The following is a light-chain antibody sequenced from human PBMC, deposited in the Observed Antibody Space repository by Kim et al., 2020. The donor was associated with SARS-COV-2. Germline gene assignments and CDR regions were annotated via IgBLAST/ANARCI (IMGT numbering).Light chain of an antibody. CDR1: QSISSW. CDR2: MAS. Sequence: ASVRARVTITCPASQSISSWLAWSQQKPGKAPKLLISMASSLESGVPSRFSGSGSGTEFTLTIISLQPDDFATYFCQQYNYYPYSFAQGTKLEI. V-gene: IGKV1-5*03. CDR3: QQYNYYPYS. J-gene: IGKJ2*03.